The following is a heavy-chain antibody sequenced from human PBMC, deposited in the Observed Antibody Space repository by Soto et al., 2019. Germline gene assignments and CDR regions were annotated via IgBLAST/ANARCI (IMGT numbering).Heavy chain of an antibody. CDR2: IYYSGST. Sequence: PSETLSLTCAVSGGSISSGGYSWSWIRQPPGKGLEWIGYIYYSGSTYYTPSLKSRVTISVDRSKNQFSLKLSSVTAADTALYYCARSPLNYWGQGTLVTVSS. CDR3: ARSPLNY. J-gene: IGHJ4*02. V-gene: IGHV4-30-2*03. CDR1: GGSISSGGYS.